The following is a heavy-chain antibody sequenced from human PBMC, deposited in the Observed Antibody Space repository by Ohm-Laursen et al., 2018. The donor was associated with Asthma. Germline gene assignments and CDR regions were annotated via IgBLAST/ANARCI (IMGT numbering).Heavy chain of an antibody. Sequence: SLRLSCAAPGFTFSSFAVSWVRQAPGKGLEWVSTISGSAGSTYYADSVKGRFTNSRDNSKNTLYLQMNSLRAEDTALYYCAKDRGFNYGYGMDVWGQGTTVTVSS. CDR3: AKDRGFNYGYGMDV. J-gene: IGHJ6*02. D-gene: IGHD5-18*01. CDR1: GFTFSSFA. V-gene: IGHV3-23*01. CDR2: ISGSAGST.